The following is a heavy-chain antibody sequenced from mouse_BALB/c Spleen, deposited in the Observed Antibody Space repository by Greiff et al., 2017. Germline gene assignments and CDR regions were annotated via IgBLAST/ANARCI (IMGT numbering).Heavy chain of an antibody. D-gene: IGHD2-10*02. CDR3: ARLEYGNGYDY. CDR2: INSNGGST. J-gene: IGHJ4*01. V-gene: IGHV5-6-2*01. CDR1: GFTFSSYY. Sequence: EVHLVESGGGLVKLGGSLKLSCAASGFTFSSYYMSWVRQTPEKRLELVAAINSNGGSTYYPDTVKGRFTISRDNAKNTLYLQMSSLKSEDTALYYCARLEYGNGYDYWGQGTSVTVSS.